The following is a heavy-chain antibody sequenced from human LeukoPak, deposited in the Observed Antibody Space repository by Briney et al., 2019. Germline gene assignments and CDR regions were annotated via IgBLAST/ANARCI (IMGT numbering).Heavy chain of an antibody. CDR3: ARGGVNPVDH. D-gene: IGHD1-14*01. J-gene: IGHJ4*02. V-gene: IGHV3-74*01. Sequence: PGGSLGLSCAASGFPFNSLWMHWVRQAPGKGLVWVSDMNECSTTIRYADSVKGRFTISRDNAKSILYLQMNNLRAEDTAMYFCARGGVNPVDHWGQGTLVTVSS. CDR2: MNECSTTI. CDR1: GFPFNSLW.